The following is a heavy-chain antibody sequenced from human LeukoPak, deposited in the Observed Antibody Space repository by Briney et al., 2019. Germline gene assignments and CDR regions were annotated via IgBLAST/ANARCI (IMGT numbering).Heavy chain of an antibody. CDR1: GGTFSSYA. CDR2: IIPIFGTA. CDR3: ARDLGTTVVRSNYFDY. V-gene: IGHV1-69*05. Sequence: GASVKVSCKASGGTFSSYAISWVRQAPGQGLEWMGGIIPIFGTANYAQKFQGRVTMTRDMSTSTVYMELSSLRSEDTAVYYCARDLGTTVVRSNYFDYWGQGTLVTVSS. J-gene: IGHJ4*02. D-gene: IGHD4-23*01.